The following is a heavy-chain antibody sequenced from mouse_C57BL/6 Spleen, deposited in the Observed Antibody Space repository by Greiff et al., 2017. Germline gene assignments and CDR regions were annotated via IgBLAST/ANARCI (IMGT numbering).Heavy chain of an antibody. J-gene: IGHJ4*01. CDR3: TSYYGFYYAMDY. CDR2: IRLKSDNYAT. D-gene: IGHD1-1*01. CDR1: GFTFSNYW. V-gene: IGHV6-3*01. Sequence: EVQLVESGGGLVQPGGSMKLSCVASGFTFSNYWMNWVRQSPEKGLEWVAQIRLKSDNYATHYAESVKGRFTISRDDSKSSVYLQMNNLRAEDTGIYYCTSYYGFYYAMDYWGQGTSVTVSS.